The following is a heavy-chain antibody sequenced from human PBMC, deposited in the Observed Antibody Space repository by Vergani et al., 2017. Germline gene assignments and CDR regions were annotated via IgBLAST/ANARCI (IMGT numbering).Heavy chain of an antibody. Sequence: QVQLVQSGAEVKKPGASVKVSCKASGYTFTSYAMHWVRQAPGQRLEWMGWINAGNGNTKYSQKFQGRVTITRDTSTSTAYMELRSLRSDDTAVYYCARDQGGLAVAGTFDYWGQGTLVTVSS. V-gene: IGHV1-3*01. J-gene: IGHJ4*02. CDR3: ARDQGGLAVAGTFDY. CDR1: GYTFTSYA. CDR2: INAGNGNT. D-gene: IGHD6-19*01.